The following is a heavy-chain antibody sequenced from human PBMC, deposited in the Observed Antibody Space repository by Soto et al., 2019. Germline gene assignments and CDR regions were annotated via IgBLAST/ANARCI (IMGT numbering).Heavy chain of an antibody. D-gene: IGHD4-17*01. CDR3: ASHYGDNGWFDP. Sequence: EVQLVESGGGLVKPGGSLRLSCAASGFTFSAYNMNWVRQPPGKGLEWVSSITSSSSSIYYADLLKGRFTISRDNAKNSLYLQMNSLRAEDTAVYYCASHYGDNGWFDPWGQGTLVTVSS. J-gene: IGHJ5*02. CDR1: GFTFSAYN. CDR2: ITSSSSSI. V-gene: IGHV3-21*06.